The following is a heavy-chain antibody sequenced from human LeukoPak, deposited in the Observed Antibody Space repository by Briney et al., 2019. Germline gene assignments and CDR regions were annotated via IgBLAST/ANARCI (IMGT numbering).Heavy chain of an antibody. CDR3: AKTGDCSSTSCYMAFDY. D-gene: IGHD2-2*02. J-gene: IGHJ4*02. V-gene: IGHV3-30*01. CDR1: GFTFSSYA. Sequence: GGSLRLPCAASGFTFSSYAMHWVRQAPGKGLEWLAIISSDGSNKYYADSVKGRFTISRGNSKNTLFLQMYSLRAEDTAVYYCAKTGDCSSTSCYMAFDYWGQGTLVTVSS. CDR2: ISSDGSNK.